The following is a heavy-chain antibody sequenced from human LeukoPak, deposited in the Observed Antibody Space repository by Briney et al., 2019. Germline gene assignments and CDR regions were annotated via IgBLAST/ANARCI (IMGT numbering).Heavy chain of an antibody. J-gene: IGHJ4*02. V-gene: IGHV3-30*02. Sequence: PGGSLRLSCAASGFTFSSYGMHWVRQAPGKGLEWVAFIRYDGSNKYYADSVKGRFTISRDNSKNTLYLQMNSLRAEDTAVYYCARDRFLEWLLSQRGFDYWGQGTLVTVSS. CDR1: GFTFSSYG. CDR2: IRYDGSNK. CDR3: ARDRFLEWLLSQRGFDY. D-gene: IGHD3-3*01.